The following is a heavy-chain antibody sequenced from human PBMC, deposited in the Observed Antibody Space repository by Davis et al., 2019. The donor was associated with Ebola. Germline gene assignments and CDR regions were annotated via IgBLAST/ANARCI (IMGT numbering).Heavy chain of an antibody. V-gene: IGHV4-34*01. CDR2: INHSGNT. CDR1: GGSFSGFY. CDR3: ARDILSGYPNWFDP. J-gene: IGHJ5*02. Sequence: MPSETLSLTCAVYGGSFSGFYWSWIRQPPGKGLEWIGEINHSGNTNYNPSLKSRVSMSVDTSKSQFSLNLISVTAADTAVYYCARDILSGYPNWFDPWGQGALVTVSS. D-gene: IGHD3-9*01.